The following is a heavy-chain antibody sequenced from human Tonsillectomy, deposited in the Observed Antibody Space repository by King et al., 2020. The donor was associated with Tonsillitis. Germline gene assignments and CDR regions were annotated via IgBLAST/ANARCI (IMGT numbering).Heavy chain of an antibody. CDR2: IRSKAYGVTT. J-gene: IGHJ6*02. V-gene: IGHV3-49*04. CDR3: SSSRITMVRQYGMDV. CDR1: GFTFGDYA. Sequence: VQLVESGGGLVQPGRSLRLSCTASGFTFGDYAMSWVRQAPGKGLEWVGFIRSKAYGVTTEYDASVKGRFTISRDDFKSIAYLQMNSQKTEDTAVYYCSSSRITMVRQYGMDVWGQGTTVTVSS. D-gene: IGHD3-10*01.